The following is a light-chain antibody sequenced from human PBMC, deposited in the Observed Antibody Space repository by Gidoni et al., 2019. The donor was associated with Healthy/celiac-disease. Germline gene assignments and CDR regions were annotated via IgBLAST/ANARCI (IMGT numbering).Light chain of an antibody. V-gene: IGLV1-40*01. J-gene: IGLJ3*02. Sequence: QSVLTQPPSVSGAPGQRVTISCTGSSSNVGSGYGIHWYQQLPGTAPKLLIYGHTNRPSGVPDRFSGSKSGTSASLAITGLQAEDEADYYCQSCDISLGGWVFGGGTKLTVL. CDR1: SSNVGSGYG. CDR2: GHT. CDR3: QSCDISLGGWV.